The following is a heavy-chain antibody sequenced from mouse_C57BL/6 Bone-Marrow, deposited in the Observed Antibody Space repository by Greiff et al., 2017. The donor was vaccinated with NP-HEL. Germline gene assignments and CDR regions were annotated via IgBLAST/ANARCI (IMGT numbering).Heavy chain of an antibody. CDR3: ARDISGSYSSDS. Sequence: DVQLQESGPGLVKPSQSLSLTCSVTGYSITSGYYWNWIRQFPGNKLEWMGYISYDGSNNYNPSLKNRISITRDTSKNQFFLKLNSVTTEDTHTHYCARDISGSYSSDSRGQSTTLTHSS. CDR1: GYSITSGYY. J-gene: IGHJ2*01. CDR2: ISYDGSN. V-gene: IGHV3-6*01. D-gene: IGHD3-2*02.